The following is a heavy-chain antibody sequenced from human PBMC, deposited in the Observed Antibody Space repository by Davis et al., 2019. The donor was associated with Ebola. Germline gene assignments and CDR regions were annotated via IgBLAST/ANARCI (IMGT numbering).Heavy chain of an antibody. D-gene: IGHD5-24*01. Sequence: GGSLRLSCAASGFTFSSYSMNWVRQAPGKGLEWVAVIWYDGSNKYYADSVKGRFTISRDNAKNTLYLQKNSLRVEDTAVYYCAREMATTNDAFDIWGQGTMVSVSS. J-gene: IGHJ3*02. CDR1: GFTFSSYS. CDR3: AREMATTNDAFDI. CDR2: IWYDGSNK. V-gene: IGHV3-33*08.